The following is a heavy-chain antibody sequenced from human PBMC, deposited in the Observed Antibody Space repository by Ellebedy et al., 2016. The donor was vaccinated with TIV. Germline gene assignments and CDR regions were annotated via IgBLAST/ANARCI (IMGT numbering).Heavy chain of an antibody. D-gene: IGHD4-17*01. J-gene: IGHJ3*02. CDR1: GFTFKNYW. Sequence: GGSLRLXXAASGFTFKNYWMTWDRQAPGKGLEWVTNIKHDGSEKYYVDSVKGRFTVSRDNAKNSLFLQMSSLRVEDTAVYYCARNNHGAYGGGDAFDIWGQGTMVTVSS. V-gene: IGHV3-7*01. CDR3: ARNNHGAYGGGDAFDI. CDR2: IKHDGSEK.